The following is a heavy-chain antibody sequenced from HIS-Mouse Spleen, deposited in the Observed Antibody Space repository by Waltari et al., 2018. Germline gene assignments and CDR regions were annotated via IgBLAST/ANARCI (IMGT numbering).Heavy chain of an antibody. CDR3: ARKRTASGWFDP. Sequence: QLQLQESGPGLVKPSETLSLPCTVPGGSLSSSSYYWGWIRQPPGKGLEWIGSIYYSGSTYYNPSLKSRVTISVDTSKNQFSLKLSSVTAADTAVYYCARKRTASGWFDPWGQGTLVTVSS. D-gene: IGHD2-21*02. V-gene: IGHV4-39*01. J-gene: IGHJ5*02. CDR1: GGSLSSSSYY. CDR2: IYYSGST.